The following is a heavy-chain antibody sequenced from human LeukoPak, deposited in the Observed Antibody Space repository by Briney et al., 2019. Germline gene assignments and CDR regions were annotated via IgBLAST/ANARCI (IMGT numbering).Heavy chain of an antibody. CDR3: ARGPRIAARRGKAFDI. J-gene: IGHJ3*02. Sequence: GGSLRLSCAASGFTFDDYDISWVRQAPGKGLEWVSHINWNGNTIGYADSVKGRFTISRDNAKNSVYLQMNSLRAEDTALYYCARGPRIAARRGKAFDIWGQGTMVTVSS. D-gene: IGHD6-6*01. V-gene: IGHV3-20*04. CDR1: GFTFDDYD. CDR2: INWNGNTI.